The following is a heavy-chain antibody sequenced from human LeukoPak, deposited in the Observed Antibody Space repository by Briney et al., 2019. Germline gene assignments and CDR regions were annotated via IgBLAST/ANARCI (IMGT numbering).Heavy chain of an antibody. CDR2: IKYDASEK. Sequence: PGGSLRLSCAASGFSFSTYWMSWGRRGPGLGLQGVASIKYDASEKHYVDSVKGRFTISRDNGKNSLSLQMNSLRAEDTAVYYCASWKVVVSNGGCDIWGQGTMVTVSS. J-gene: IGHJ3*02. V-gene: IGHV3-7*01. D-gene: IGHD2-15*01. CDR1: GFSFSTYW. CDR3: ASWKVVVSNGGCDI.